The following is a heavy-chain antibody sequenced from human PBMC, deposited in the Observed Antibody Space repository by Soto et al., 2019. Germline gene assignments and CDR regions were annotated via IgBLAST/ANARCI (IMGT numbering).Heavy chain of an antibody. CDR1: GYTLTGYW. CDR2: INPGDSDT. J-gene: IGHJ4*02. CDR3: ARGLTSFSNPYYFDY. Sequence: PGESLKISCKGSGYTLTGYWIGWVRQMPGKGLEWMGIINPGDSDTRYSPSFRGQVSISVDNSISTAYLQWSSLKASDTAIYYCARGLTSFSNPYYFDYWGQGTLVTVSS. V-gene: IGHV5-51*01. D-gene: IGHD2-21*02.